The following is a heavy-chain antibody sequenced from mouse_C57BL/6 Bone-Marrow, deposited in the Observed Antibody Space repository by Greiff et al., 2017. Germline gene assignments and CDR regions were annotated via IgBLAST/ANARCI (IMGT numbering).Heavy chain of an antibody. CDR3: ARITTVVEGYFDY. J-gene: IGHJ2*01. CDR2: INPNNGGT. V-gene: IGHV1-18*01. Sequence: EVQLQQSGPELVKPGASVKIPCKASGYTFTDYNMDCVKQSHGKSLEWIGDINPNNGGTIYNQKFKGKATLTVDKSSSTAYMELRSLTSEDTAVYYCARITTVVEGYFDYWGQGTTLTVSS. CDR1: GYTFTDYN. D-gene: IGHD1-1*01.